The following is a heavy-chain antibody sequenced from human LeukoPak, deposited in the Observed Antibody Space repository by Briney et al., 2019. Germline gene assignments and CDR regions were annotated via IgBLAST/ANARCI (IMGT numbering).Heavy chain of an antibody. CDR2: ISGSGGST. V-gene: IGHV3-23*01. Sequence: PGGSLRLSCAASGFTFSSYAMSWVRQAPGKGLEWVSAISGSGGSTYYADSVKGWFTISSDNSKNTLYLQLNSLTAEDTAVYYCAKDGSSSQWLPKYYFDYWGQGTLVTVSS. D-gene: IGHD6-19*01. CDR1: GFTFSSYA. J-gene: IGHJ4*02. CDR3: AKDGSSSQWLPKYYFDY.